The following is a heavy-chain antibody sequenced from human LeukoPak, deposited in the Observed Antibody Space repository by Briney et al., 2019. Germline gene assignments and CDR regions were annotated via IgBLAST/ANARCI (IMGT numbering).Heavy chain of an antibody. V-gene: IGHV4-4*07. CDR3: AGYQQLALFDY. CDR1: GGSISSYY. D-gene: IGHD6-13*01. Sequence: SETLSLTCTVSGGSISSYYWSWIRQPAGKGLEWIGRIYTSGSTNYNPSLKSRVTMSVDTSKNQFSLKLSSVAAADTAVYYCAGYQQLALFDYWGQGTLVTVSS. CDR2: IYTSGST. J-gene: IGHJ4*02.